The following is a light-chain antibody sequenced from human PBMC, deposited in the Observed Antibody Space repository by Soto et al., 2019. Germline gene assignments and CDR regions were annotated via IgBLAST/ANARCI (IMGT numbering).Light chain of an antibody. CDR2: GAS. CDR1: QSVSSSY. CDR3: QQYGSSPSIP. V-gene: IGKV3-20*01. Sequence: EVGLKQSAGALSLSTGERATLSCRARQSVSSSYLAWYQQKPGQAPGLLIYGASSRATGIPDRFSGSGSGTDFTLTISRLEPEDFAVYYCQQYGSSPSIPFGQGTRLEI. J-gene: IGKJ5*01.